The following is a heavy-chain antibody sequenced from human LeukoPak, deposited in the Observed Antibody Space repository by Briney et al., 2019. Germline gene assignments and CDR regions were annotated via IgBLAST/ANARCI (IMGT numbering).Heavy chain of an antibody. D-gene: IGHD3-16*02. CDR1: GFIVSSND. V-gene: IGHV3-53*01. J-gene: IGHJ6*02. Sequence: SGGSLRLSCAVSGFIVSSNDMSWVRQAPGKGLEWVSLIYSGGSTSYADSVKGRFTISRDNAKNSLYLQMNSLRAEDTAVYYCARDLIGGMDVWGQGTTVTVSS. CDR3: ARDLIGGMDV. CDR2: IYSGGST.